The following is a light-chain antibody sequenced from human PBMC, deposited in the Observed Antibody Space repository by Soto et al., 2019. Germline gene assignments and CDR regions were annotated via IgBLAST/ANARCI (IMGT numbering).Light chain of an antibody. CDR2: GAS. V-gene: IGKV3-20*01. CDR1: QSVSSRY. J-gene: IGKJ2*01. Sequence: EIVLTQSPGTLSLSPGERATLSCRASQSVSSRYLAWYQQKPGQAPRLLMYGASNRATDIPDRFSGSGSGTDFTLTISRLEPEDFAVYFCQQHGRSPPFTFGQGTKVEIK. CDR3: QQHGRSPPFT.